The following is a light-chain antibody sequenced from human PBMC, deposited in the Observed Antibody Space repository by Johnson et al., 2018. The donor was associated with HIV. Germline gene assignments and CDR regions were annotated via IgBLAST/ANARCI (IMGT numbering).Light chain of an antibody. V-gene: IGLV1-51*02. J-gene: IGLJ1*01. Sequence: SMLTQPPSVSAAPGQKVTISCSGSSSNIGNNYVSWYQQLPGTAPKLLIYENNKRPSGIPDRFSGSKSGTSATLVITGLQTGDEADYYCGTWDSSLSAYVFGTGTKVTVL. CDR3: GTWDSSLSAYV. CDR1: SSNIGNNY. CDR2: ENN.